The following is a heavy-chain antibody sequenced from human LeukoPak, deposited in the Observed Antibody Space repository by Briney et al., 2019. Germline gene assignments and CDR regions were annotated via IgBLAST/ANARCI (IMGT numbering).Heavy chain of an antibody. CDR3: ARDNVRGGLGVFDY. CDR1: GGSVTSYA. Sequence: ASVKVSCKASGGSVTSYAISWVGQAPGQGLEGMGRIIPILGIANYAQKFQGRVTITADKSTTTAYMQLRSLRSDDTAVYYCARDNVRGGLGVFDYWGQGTLVTVSS. D-gene: IGHD3-10*02. J-gene: IGHJ4*02. V-gene: IGHV1-69*04. CDR2: IIPILGIA.